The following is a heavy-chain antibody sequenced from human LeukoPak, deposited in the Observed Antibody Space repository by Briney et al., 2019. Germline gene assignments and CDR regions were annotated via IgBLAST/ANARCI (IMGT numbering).Heavy chain of an antibody. CDR2: IIPIFGTA. V-gene: IGHV1-69*06. D-gene: IGHD2-2*01. J-gene: IGHJ4*02. Sequence: ASVKVSCKTSGGTFSRHVISWVRQAPGQGLEWMGGIIPIFGTANYAQKFQGRVTITADKFTNKVYMELSSLRSDDTAIYFCARVNGYCSSISCFLDYWGQGTLVTVSS. CDR1: GGTFSRHV. CDR3: ARVNGYCSSISCFLDY.